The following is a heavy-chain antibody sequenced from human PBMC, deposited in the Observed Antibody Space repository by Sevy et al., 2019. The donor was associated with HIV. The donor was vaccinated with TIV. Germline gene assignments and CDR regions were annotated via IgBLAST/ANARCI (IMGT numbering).Heavy chain of an antibody. CDR2: ISGSGGST. CDR1: GFTFSSYA. D-gene: IGHD3-3*01. Sequence: GGSLRLSCAASGFTFSSYAMSWVRQAPGKGLEWVSAISGSGGSTYYADSVKGRFTISRDNSKNTLYLQMNSLRAEDTAVYYCAKDSVHDFWSGYSPRSIPKNDYWGQGTLVTVSS. J-gene: IGHJ4*02. CDR3: AKDSVHDFWSGYSPRSIPKNDY. V-gene: IGHV3-23*01.